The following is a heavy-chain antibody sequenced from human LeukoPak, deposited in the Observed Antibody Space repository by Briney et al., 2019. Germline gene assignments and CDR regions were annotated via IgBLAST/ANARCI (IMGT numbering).Heavy chain of an antibody. V-gene: IGHV3-9*03. D-gene: IGHD5-18*01. Sequence: GGSLRLSCAASGFTFDDYAMHWVRQAPGKGLEWVSGISWNSGSIGYADSVKGRFTISRDNAKSSLYLQMNSLRAEDMALYYCAKDKSQLWLGGTFDYWGQGTLVTVSS. CDR3: AKDKSQLWLGGTFDY. CDR2: ISWNSGSI. CDR1: GFTFDDYA. J-gene: IGHJ4*02.